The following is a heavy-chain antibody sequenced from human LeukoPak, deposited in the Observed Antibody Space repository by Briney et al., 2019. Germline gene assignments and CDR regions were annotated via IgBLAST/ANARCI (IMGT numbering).Heavy chain of an antibody. Sequence: GGSLRLSCAASGFTFSSYGMHWVRQAPGKGLEWVAFIRYDGSNKYYADSAKGRFTISRDNSKNTLYLQMNSLRAEDTAVYYCAKDSMVYRSRTSCYPDYWGQGTLVTVSS. CDR2: IRYDGSNK. J-gene: IGHJ4*02. V-gene: IGHV3-30*02. CDR1: GFTFSSYG. D-gene: IGHD2-2*01. CDR3: AKDSMVYRSRTSCYPDY.